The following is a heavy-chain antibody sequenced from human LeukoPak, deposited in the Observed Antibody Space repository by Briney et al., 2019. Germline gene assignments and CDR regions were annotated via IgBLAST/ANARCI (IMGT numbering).Heavy chain of an antibody. Sequence: SQTLSLTCTVSGGSISSGSYYWSWIRQPAGKGLEWIGRIYTSGSTTYNSSLKSRVTMSVDTSKNEFSLRLTSVTAAYTAVYYCARTIVGPGTSYFDHWGQGTLVTVSS. CDR2: IYTSGST. CDR1: GGSISSGSYY. CDR3: ARTIVGPGTSYFDH. J-gene: IGHJ4*02. V-gene: IGHV4-61*02. D-gene: IGHD1-26*01.